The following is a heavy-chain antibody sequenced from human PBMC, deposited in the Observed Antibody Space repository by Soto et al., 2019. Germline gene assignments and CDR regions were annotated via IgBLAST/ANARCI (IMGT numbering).Heavy chain of an antibody. CDR2: TAPMFKQ. CDR3: TTLGP. Sequence: ASVKVSCKASGYTFTGYYMHWVRQAPGQGLEWMGKTAPMFKQTFYARRFEGRVTITADTSANTVYMELTDLRFEDTAVYYCTTLGPWGQGTQVTVSS. J-gene: IGHJ5*02. D-gene: IGHD3-3*01. CDR1: GYTFTGYY. V-gene: IGHV1-46*01.